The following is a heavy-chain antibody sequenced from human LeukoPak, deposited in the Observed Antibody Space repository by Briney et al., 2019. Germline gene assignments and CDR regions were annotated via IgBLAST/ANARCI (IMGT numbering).Heavy chain of an antibody. J-gene: IGHJ4*02. CDR3: ARGSTPPYYYDSSGHFDY. D-gene: IGHD3-22*01. CDR1: GYTFTSYD. Sequence: ASVKVSCKASGYTFTSYDINWVRQATGQGLEWMGWMNPNSGNTGYAQKFQGRVTMTRNTSTSTVYMALSSLRSEDTAVYYCARGSTPPYYYDSSGHFDYWGQGTLVTVSS. CDR2: MNPNSGNT. V-gene: IGHV1-8*01.